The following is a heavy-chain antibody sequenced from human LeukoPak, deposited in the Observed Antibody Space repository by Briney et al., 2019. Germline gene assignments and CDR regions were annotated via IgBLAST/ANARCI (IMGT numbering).Heavy chain of an antibody. Sequence: SETLSLTCTVSGYSINIGYYWVWIRQPPGKGLEWIGSIYRSGSTNYNPSLKSRVTISVDTSKNQFSLKVSSVTAADTAVYYCARGDCSGSICYSPMDVWGTGTTVTVSS. D-gene: IGHD2-21*01. CDR2: IYRSGST. J-gene: IGHJ6*03. CDR3: ARGDCSGSICYSPMDV. V-gene: IGHV4-38-2*02. CDR1: GYSINIGYY.